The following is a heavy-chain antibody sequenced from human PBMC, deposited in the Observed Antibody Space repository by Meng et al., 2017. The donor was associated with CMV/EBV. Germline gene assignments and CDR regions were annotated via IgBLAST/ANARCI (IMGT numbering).Heavy chain of an antibody. J-gene: IGHJ6*02. CDR3: ARGEAARYYYYYGMDV. CDR2: INHSGST. V-gene: IGHV4-34*01. D-gene: IGHD6-6*01. Sequence: SETLSLTCAVYGGSFSGYYWSWIRQPPGKGLEWIGEINHSGSTNYNPSPKSRVTISVDTSKNQFSLKLSSVTAADTAVYYCARGEAARYYYYYGMDVWGQGTTVTVSS. CDR1: GGSFSGYY.